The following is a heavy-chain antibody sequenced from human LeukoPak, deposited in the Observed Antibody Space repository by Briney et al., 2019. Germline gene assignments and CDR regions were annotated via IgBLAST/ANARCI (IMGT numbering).Heavy chain of an antibody. CDR1: GGTFIRHA. J-gene: IGHJ3*01. V-gene: IGHV1-69*06. Sequence: SVKVSCKASGGTFIRHAISWVRQAPGQGLEWMGGIIPIFGSPNYAQKFQGRLTITADRYTNTAYMELGSLKSEDTAVYYCARDAPSVTARVAAFDVWGQGTLLTVSS. CDR3: ARDAPSVTARVAAFDV. CDR2: IIPIFGSP. D-gene: IGHD5-18*01.